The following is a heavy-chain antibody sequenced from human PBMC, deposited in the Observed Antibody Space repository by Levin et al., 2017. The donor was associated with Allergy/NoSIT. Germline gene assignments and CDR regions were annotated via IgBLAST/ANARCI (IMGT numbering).Heavy chain of an antibody. CDR1: GGSISSGDYY. Sequence: SETLSLTCTVSGGSISSGDYYWSWIRQPPGKGLEWIGYIYYSGSTYYNPSLKSRVTISVDTSKNQFSLKLSSVTAADTAVYYCARGSYYYDSSGYYPNWGQGTLVTVSS. J-gene: IGHJ4*02. CDR2: IYYSGST. CDR3: ARGSYYYDSSGYYPN. D-gene: IGHD3-22*01. V-gene: IGHV4-30-4*01.